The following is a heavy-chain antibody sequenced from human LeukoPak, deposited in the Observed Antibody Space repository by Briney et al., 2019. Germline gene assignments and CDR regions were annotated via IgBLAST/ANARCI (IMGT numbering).Heavy chain of an antibody. CDR3: ARGESSFRAYCGGDCYGKPPFDY. Sequence: PGRSLRLSCAASGFTFSSYAMHWVRQAPGKGLEWVAVISYDGSNKYYADSVKGRFTISRDNSKNTLYLQMNSLRAEDTAVYYCARGESSFRAYCGGDCYGKPPFDYWGQGTLVTVSS. J-gene: IGHJ4*02. CDR1: GFTFSSYA. V-gene: IGHV3-30-3*01. CDR2: ISYDGSNK. D-gene: IGHD2-21*01.